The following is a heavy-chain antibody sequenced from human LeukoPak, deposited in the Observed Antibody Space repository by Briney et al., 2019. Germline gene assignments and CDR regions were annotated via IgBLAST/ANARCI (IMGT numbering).Heavy chain of an antibody. J-gene: IGHJ4*02. V-gene: IGHV4-4*07. CDR3: AKYKFGSDYFSN. CDR1: GDSISGYY. D-gene: IGHD2/OR15-2a*01. Sequence: SETLSLTCTVSGDSISGYYWSWIRQPAGKGLEWIGRIYTSGSTKYNPSFQGRVTMSLDTSKSQFSLRLSSVTAADTAIYYCAKYKFGSDYFSNWGQGTLVTVSS. CDR2: IYTSGST.